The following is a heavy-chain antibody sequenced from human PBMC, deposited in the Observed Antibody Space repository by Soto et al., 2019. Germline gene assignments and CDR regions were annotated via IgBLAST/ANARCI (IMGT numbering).Heavy chain of an antibody. CDR3: ARCSLVVVPAPGFDP. D-gene: IGHD2-2*01. V-gene: IGHV4-31*03. J-gene: IGHJ5*02. Sequence: SETLSLTCIVSGGSISSGGYYWSRIRQHPGKGLEWIGYIYYSGTTYYNPSLKSRVTISVDTSKNQFSLKLSSVSAADTALYYCARCSLVVVPAPGFDPWGRGTLVTVSS. CDR2: IYYSGTT. CDR1: GGSISSGGYY.